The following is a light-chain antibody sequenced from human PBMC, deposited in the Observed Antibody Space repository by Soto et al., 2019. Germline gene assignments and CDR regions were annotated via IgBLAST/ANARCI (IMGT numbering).Light chain of an antibody. CDR3: GSYTGSIYV. CDR2: EVN. Sequence: QSVLTQPASVSGSPGQSITISCTGTSSDVGSYNRVSWYQQHPDEAPKIMIYEVNNRPSGVSTRFSGSKSGNTASLTISGLQAEDEADYYCGSYTGSIYVFGTGTKVTVL. CDR1: SSDVGSYNR. J-gene: IGLJ1*01. V-gene: IGLV2-14*01.